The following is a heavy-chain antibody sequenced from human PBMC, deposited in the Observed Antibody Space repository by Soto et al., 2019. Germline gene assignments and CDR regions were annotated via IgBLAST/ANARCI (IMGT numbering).Heavy chain of an antibody. CDR1: RFTFTVYY. CDR2: ITPKSGGT. D-gene: IGHD1-26*01. V-gene: IGHV1-2*02. Sequence: VNAYCKALRFTFTVYYMHWVRQFSGQGLEWMGWITPKSGGTMYPQKFQGRVTMTWDTSISTAYMALTRLRSDDTAVHHCGRDLEKGGGSAGFDYWGQGTLAPVSS. CDR3: GRDLEKGGGSAGFDY. J-gene: IGHJ4*02.